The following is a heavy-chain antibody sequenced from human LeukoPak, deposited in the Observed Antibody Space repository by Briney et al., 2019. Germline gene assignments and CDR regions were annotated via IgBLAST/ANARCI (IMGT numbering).Heavy chain of an antibody. CDR1: GFTFTNYW. J-gene: IGHJ4*02. V-gene: IGHV3-7*01. Sequence: SGGSLSLSCAASGFTFTNYWMHWVRQAPGKGLEWVADIKPDGSVKYYVDSVKGRFTISRDNTKNSLYLQMNNLRADDTAVYYCARGYCSGGYCYFDYWGQGALVTVSS. CDR2: IKPDGSVK. CDR3: ARGYCSGGYCYFDY. D-gene: IGHD2-15*01.